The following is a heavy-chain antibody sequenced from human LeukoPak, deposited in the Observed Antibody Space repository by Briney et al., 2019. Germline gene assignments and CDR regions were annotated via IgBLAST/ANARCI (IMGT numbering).Heavy chain of an antibody. CDR1: GFTFSSYW. V-gene: IGHV3-74*01. J-gene: IGHJ4*02. D-gene: IGHD1-14*01. CDR3: ARGKNHFDY. Sequence: GGSLRLSCAASGFTFSSYWMHWARQAPGKGLVWVSRINSDGSSTSYADSVKGRFTIPRDNAKNTLYLQMNSLRAEDTAVHYCARGKNHFDYWGQGTLVTVSS. CDR2: INSDGSST.